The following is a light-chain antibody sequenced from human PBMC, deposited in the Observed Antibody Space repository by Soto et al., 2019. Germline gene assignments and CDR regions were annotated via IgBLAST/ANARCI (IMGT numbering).Light chain of an antibody. J-gene: IGLJ1*01. Sequence: QSALTQPASVSGSPGQSITISCTGTYSDVGAYTYVSWYQHHPGKAPKLMVSGVSNRPSGVSDRFSGPKSGNTASLTISGLQAEDEADYYCSSYTTSSTYVFGTGTKVTVL. V-gene: IGLV2-14*03. CDR2: GVS. CDR1: YSDVGAYTY. CDR3: SSYTTSSTYV.